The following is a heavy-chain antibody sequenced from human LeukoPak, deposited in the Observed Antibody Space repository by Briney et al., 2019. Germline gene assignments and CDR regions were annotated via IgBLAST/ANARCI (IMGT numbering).Heavy chain of an antibody. J-gene: IGHJ6*03. CDR2: MSPSNGNT. D-gene: IGHD2-2*01. CDR1: GYSFINDD. CDR3: ARDRGSVVVPTAMDYYYYYMDV. Sequence: ASVKVSCKASGYSFINDDINWVRQAPGQGLEWMVWMSPSNGNTGFAQKLQGRVTMTTDTSTSTAYMELRSLRSDDTAVYYCARDRGSVVVPTAMDYYYYYMDVWGKGTTVTVSS. V-gene: IGHV1-18*01.